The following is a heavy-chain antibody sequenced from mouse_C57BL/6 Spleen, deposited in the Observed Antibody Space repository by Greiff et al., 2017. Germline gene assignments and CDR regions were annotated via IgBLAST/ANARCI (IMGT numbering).Heavy chain of an antibody. Sequence: QVQLQQPGAELVKPGASVKVSCKASGYTFTSYWMHWVKQRPGQGLEWIGRIPPSDSDTNYNQKFKGKATITVDKSSSTASMQLSSLKSEDSAVYYCAIVITTYYFDYWGQGTTLTVSS. J-gene: IGHJ2*01. V-gene: IGHV1-74*01. CDR2: IPPSDSDT. CDR3: AIVITTYYFDY. D-gene: IGHD1-1*01. CDR1: GYTFTSYW.